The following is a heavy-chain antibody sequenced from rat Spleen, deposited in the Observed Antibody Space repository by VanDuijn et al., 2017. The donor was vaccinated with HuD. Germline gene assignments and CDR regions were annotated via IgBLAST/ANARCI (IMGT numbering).Heavy chain of an antibody. CDR2: ITYDGSGT. V-gene: IGHV5-29*01. J-gene: IGHJ2*01. CDR3: ARQGNNYYFDY. D-gene: IGHD1-10*01. CDR1: GFTFRNYG. Sequence: EVQLVESGGGFVQPGGSLKLSCAASGFTFRNYGMAWVCQTPTKGLEWVATITYDGSGTYYRDSVRGRFTISRDNAKSTLYLQMDSLRSEDTATYYCARQGNNYYFDYWGQGVMVTVSS.